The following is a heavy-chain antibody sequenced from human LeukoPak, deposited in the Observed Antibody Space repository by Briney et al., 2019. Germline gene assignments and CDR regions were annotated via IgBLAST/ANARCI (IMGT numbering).Heavy chain of an antibody. Sequence: SETLSLTCAAYGGSFSGYYWSWIRQPPGKGLEWIGEINHSGSTNYNPSLKSRVTISVDTSKNQFSLKLSSVTAADTAVYYCARAPSPYYYYGMDVWGQGTTVTVSS. CDR3: ARAPSPYYYYGMDV. CDR1: GGSFSGYY. J-gene: IGHJ6*02. V-gene: IGHV4-34*01. CDR2: INHSGST.